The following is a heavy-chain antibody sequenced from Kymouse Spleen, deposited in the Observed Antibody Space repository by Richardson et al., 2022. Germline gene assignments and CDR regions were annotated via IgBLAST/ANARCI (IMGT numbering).Heavy chain of an antibody. D-gene: IGHD6-6*01. CDR1: GGSFSGYY. J-gene: IGHJ5*02. V-gene: IGHV4-34*01. Sequence: QVQLQQWGAGLLKPSETLSLTCAVYGGSFSGYYWSWIRQPPGKGLEWIGEINHSGSTNYNPSLKSRVTISVDTSKNQFSLKLSSVTAADTAVYYCARGIAARPDNWFDPWGQGTLVTVSS. CDR3: ARGIAARPDNWFDP. CDR2: INHSGST.